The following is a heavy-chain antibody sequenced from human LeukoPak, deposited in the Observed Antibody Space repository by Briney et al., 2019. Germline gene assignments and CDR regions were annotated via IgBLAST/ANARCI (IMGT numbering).Heavy chain of an antibody. CDR2: ISSSSSYI. V-gene: IGHV3-21*01. CDR3: AKGSFGVTVYYFDY. J-gene: IGHJ4*02. CDR1: GFSFNRYS. Sequence: PGGSLRLSCAASGFSFNRYSMNWVRQAPGKGLEWVSSISSSSSYIYYADSVKGRFTISRDNARNSLYLQMNSLRAEDTAVYYCAKGSFGVTVYYFDYWGQGTLVTVSS. D-gene: IGHD3-10*01.